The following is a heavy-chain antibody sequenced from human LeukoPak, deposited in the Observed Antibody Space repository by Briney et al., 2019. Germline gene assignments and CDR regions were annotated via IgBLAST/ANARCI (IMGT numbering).Heavy chain of an antibody. CDR1: GGSISSYY. J-gene: IGHJ6*02. CDR2: IYYSGST. V-gene: IGHV4-59*01. CDR3: ASREVWGAYDSSSWYYYYYGMDV. D-gene: IGHD6-13*01. Sequence: SETLSLTCTVSGGSISSYYWSWIRQPPGKGLEWIGYIYYSGSTNYNPSLKSRVAISVDTSKNQFSLKLGSVTAADTAVYYCASREVWGAYDSSSWYYYYYGMDVWGQGTTVTVSS.